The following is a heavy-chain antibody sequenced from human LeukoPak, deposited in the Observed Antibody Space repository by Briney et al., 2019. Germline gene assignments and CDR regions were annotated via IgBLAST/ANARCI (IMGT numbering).Heavy chain of an antibody. CDR1: GYTFTSYD. D-gene: IGHD5-18*01. J-gene: IGHJ4*02. Sequence: ASVKVSCKASGYTFTSYDINWVRQATGQGLEWMGWMNPNSGNTGYAQKFQGRVTMTRNTSISTAYMELSSLRSEDTAVYYCARVTRVWNSCGAFVLCYWGQGTLVTVSS. V-gene: IGHV1-8*01. CDR2: MNPNSGNT. CDR3: ARVTRVWNSCGAFVLCY.